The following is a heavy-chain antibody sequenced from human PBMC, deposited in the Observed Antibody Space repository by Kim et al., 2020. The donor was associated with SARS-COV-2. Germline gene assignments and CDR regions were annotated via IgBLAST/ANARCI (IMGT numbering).Heavy chain of an antibody. CDR3: ARVCVTGTATAFDI. Sequence: YPQKSQGRVSITWDTSASPAYLELSSLRSEDTAVYYCARVCVTGTATAFDIWGQGTMVTVSS. V-gene: IGHV1-3*01. D-gene: IGHD1-1*01. J-gene: IGHJ3*02.